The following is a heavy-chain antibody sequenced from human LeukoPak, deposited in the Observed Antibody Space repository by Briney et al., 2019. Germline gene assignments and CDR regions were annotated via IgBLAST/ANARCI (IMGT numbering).Heavy chain of an antibody. CDR3: ARLVVVAATAGAFDI. D-gene: IGHD2-15*01. V-gene: IGHV3-21*01. Sequence: GGSLRLSCAASGFTFSSYSMNWVRQAPGKGLGWVSSISSSSSYIYYADSVKGRFTISRDNAKNSRYLQMNSLRAEDTAVYYCARLVVVAATAGAFDIWGQGTMVTVSS. J-gene: IGHJ3*02. CDR2: ISSSSSYI. CDR1: GFTFSSYS.